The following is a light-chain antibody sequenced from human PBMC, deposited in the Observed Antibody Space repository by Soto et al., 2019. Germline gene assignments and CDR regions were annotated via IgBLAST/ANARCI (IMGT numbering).Light chain of an antibody. CDR3: SSYGASSTL. J-gene: IGLJ2*01. CDR2: DVS. V-gene: IGLV2-14*03. CDR1: STDIGSYNY. Sequence: QSVLTQPASLSGSPGQLITISCPGTSTDIGSYNYVSWYQQHPGKAPKLMIFDVSYRPSGISDRFSGSKSGNTASLTISGLQPEDEADYYCSSYGASSTLFGGGTKVTVL.